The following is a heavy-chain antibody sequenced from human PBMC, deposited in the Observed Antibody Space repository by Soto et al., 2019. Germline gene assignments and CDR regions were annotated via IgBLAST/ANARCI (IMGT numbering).Heavy chain of an antibody. D-gene: IGHD5-12*01. Sequence: SETLSLTCTVSGGSISSYYWSWIRQPPGKGLEWIGYIYYSGSTNYNPSLKSRVTISVDTSKNQFSLKLSPVTAADTAVYYCATAKSGYAHFFDSWGQGILVTVSS. CDR2: IYYSGST. CDR1: GGSISSYY. CDR3: ATAKSGYAHFFDS. V-gene: IGHV4-59*01. J-gene: IGHJ4*02.